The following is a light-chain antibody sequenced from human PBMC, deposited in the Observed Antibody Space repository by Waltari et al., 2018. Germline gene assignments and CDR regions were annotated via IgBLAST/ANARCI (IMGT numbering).Light chain of an antibody. CDR1: QSISSW. J-gene: IGKJ1*01. V-gene: IGKV1-5*01. CDR2: DAS. CDR3: QQSASYWT. Sequence: DIQMTQSPSTLSASVGDRVTITCRASQSISSWLAWYQQKPGKAPKVLIYDASTLESVVPSRFSGSGSGTEFTLTISSLQPDDFATYYCQQSASYWTFGQGTKV.